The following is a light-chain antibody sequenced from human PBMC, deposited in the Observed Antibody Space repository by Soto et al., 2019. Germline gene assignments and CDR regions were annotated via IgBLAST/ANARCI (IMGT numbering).Light chain of an antibody. V-gene: IGKV3-15*01. J-gene: IGKJ1*01. Sequence: EIVITHSPDTLSVSPGQRSTLPFRASQSIGSNLAWYQQKPGQAPRLVIYAASTRATDIPARFSGSGSGTEFTLTISGLQSDDFAVYFCQQYNKWPPWTFGHGTKVDIK. CDR2: AAS. CDR1: QSIGSN. CDR3: QQYNKWPPWT.